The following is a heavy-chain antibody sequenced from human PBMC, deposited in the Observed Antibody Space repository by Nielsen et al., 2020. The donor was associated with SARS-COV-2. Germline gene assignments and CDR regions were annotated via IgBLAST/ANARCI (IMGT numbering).Heavy chain of an antibody. CDR2: ISHSGTT. CDR3: ASGGWFGADDY. Sequence: SETLSLTCAVSGESFSGYYQWSWIRQPPGKGLEWIGEISHSGTTNYNPSLKSRVTMSLDSSKNQFSLKLRSVTAADTAVYFCASGGWFGADDYWGQGTLVTVSS. J-gene: IGHJ4*02. CDR1: GESFSGYY. D-gene: IGHD3-10*01. V-gene: IGHV4-34*01.